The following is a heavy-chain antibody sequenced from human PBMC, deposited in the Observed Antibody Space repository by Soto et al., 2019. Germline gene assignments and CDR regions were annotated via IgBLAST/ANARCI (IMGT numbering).Heavy chain of an antibody. V-gene: IGHV3-33*01. CDR1: GFTFSRYG. D-gene: IGHD6-6*01. CDR3: ARDYRIAARSLYYYYMDV. J-gene: IGHJ6*03. CDR2: IWCDGSNK. Sequence: QVQLVESGGGVVQPGRSLRLSCAASGFTFSRYGMPWVLLAPGKGLEWVAVIWCDGSNKYYADSVKGRFTISRDNSKNPLYLQRNSLRAEDTAVYYCARDYRIAARSLYYYYMDVWGKGTTVTVSS.